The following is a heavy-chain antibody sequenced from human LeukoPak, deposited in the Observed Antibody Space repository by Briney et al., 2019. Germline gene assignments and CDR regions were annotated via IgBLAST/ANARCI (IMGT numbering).Heavy chain of an antibody. CDR3: VREVYYSYYQGMDV. Sequence: SETLSLTCTVSGVPIGSFYWSWIRQSAGKGLEWIGRLYTTGTTNFNPSVKSRATMSVDRSKNQYFLNLTSVTAADTAVYYCVREVYYSYYQGMDVWGQGTTVTVSS. J-gene: IGHJ6*02. V-gene: IGHV4-4*07. D-gene: IGHD2-8*01. CDR2: LYTTGTT. CDR1: GVPIGSFY.